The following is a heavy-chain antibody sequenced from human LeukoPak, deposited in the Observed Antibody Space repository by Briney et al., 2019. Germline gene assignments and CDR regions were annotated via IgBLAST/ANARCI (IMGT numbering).Heavy chain of an antibody. CDR3: ARGGIAVAGPFDF. CDR2: INPSGGTT. V-gene: IGHV1-46*01. Sequence: ASVKVSCKASRYTFTSYYIHWVRQAPGQGLEWVAIINPSGGTTRDAQRFHGRITMTRDASTSTVYMELGSLRSEDTAVYYCARGGIAVAGPFDFWGQGTLVTVSS. J-gene: IGHJ4*02. D-gene: IGHD6-19*01. CDR1: RYTFTSYY.